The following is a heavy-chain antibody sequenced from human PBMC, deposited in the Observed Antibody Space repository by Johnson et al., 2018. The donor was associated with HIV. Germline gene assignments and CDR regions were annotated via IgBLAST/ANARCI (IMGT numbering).Heavy chain of an antibody. J-gene: IGHJ3*02. Sequence: VQLAESGGGVVQAGKSLTLSCVGSGFTFSSYWMSWVRQAPGKGLEWVATIKQDGSERYHVDTVKGRFTISRDNAKKSLYLQMNSLRVEDTAVYFCARNGDGYTPDAFDIWGQGTVVTVSS. V-gene: IGHV3-7*01. D-gene: IGHD5-24*01. CDR2: IKQDGSER. CDR1: GFTFSSYW. CDR3: ARNGDGYTPDAFDI.